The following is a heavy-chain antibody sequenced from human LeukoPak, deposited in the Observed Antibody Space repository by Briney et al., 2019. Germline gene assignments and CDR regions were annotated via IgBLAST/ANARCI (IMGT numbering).Heavy chain of an antibody. CDR3: ARQLLRFLEWLSNPGAFDI. D-gene: IGHD3-3*01. CDR1: GYSISSGYY. J-gene: IGHJ3*02. CDR2: IYHSGST. Sequence: SETLSLTCAASGYSISSGYYWGWIRPPPGKGLEWIGSIYHSGSTYYNPSLKSRVTISVDTSKNQFSLKLSSVTAADSAVYYCARQLLRFLEWLSNPGAFDIWGQGTMVTVSS. V-gene: IGHV4-38-2*01.